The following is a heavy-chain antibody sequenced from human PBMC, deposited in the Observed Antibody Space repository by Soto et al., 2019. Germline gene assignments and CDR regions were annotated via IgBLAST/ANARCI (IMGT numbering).Heavy chain of an antibody. CDR1: SDSFTSYH. V-gene: IGHV4-59*01. Sequence: PWEALYVTGGGSSDSFTSYHRSWVRQFPGKGLEWIAYTAYSGKTTYNPSLQSRGTISIDTTKNQLPLKLTSMTAADTAVYYYSRDIHAGFTRYFDPWGQGTLVTVS. CDR3: SRDIHAGFTRYFDP. CDR2: TAYSGKT. J-gene: IGHJ5*02. D-gene: IGHD1-26*01.